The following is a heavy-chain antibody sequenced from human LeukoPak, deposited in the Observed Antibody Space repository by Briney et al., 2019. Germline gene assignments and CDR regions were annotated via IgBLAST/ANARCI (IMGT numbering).Heavy chain of an antibody. CDR1: GGTFNNYS. D-gene: IGHD3-3*02. V-gene: IGHV1-69*04. Sequence: SVKVSCKASGGTFNNYSISWVRQAPGQGLEWMGRIAPILGIRNYAKDFQGRVTLTADKSTSTAYMELGSLGSEDTAMYFCARDEIASPSAFDFWGQGTLVIVSS. CDR2: IAPILGIR. CDR3: ARDEIASPSAFDF. J-gene: IGHJ4*02.